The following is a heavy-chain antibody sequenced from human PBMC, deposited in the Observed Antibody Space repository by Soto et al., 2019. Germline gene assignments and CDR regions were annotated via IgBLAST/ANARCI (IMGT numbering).Heavy chain of an antibody. J-gene: IGHJ4*02. CDR1: FGSISSGGYY. D-gene: IGHD3-3*01. Sequence: PSETLSLTCTVSFGSISSGGYYWSFVLQHPLKGLEWIGYIYYSGSTYYNPSLKSRVTISVDTSKNQFSLKLSSVTAADTAVYYCARSSYDFWSGSNREIDYWGQGTLVTVSS. CDR3: ARSSYDFWSGSNREIDY. V-gene: IGHV4-31*03. CDR2: IYYSGST.